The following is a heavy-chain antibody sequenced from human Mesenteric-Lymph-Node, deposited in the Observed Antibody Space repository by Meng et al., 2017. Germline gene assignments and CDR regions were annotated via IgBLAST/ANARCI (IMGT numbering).Heavy chain of an antibody. CDR1: GGSVSSGGYY. V-gene: IGHV4-31*03. J-gene: IGHJ4*02. CDR2: IYYSGST. Sequence: HLQGSGPGMVKPSRTLSLTCTVSGGSVSSGGYYWTWIRQHPGKGLEWFGHIYYSGSTFYNPSLKRRVIISIDTSKNQFSLNLRSVTAADTAVYYCARVSSGWDYFDYWGQGTLVTVSS. D-gene: IGHD6-19*01. CDR3: ARVSSGWDYFDY.